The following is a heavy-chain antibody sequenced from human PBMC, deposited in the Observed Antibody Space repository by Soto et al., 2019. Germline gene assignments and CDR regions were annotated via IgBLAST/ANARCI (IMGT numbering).Heavy chain of an antibody. V-gene: IGHV4-59*01. D-gene: IGHD3-10*01. CDR3: ARDKRHGFYYFDY. CDR1: GGSISSYY. J-gene: IGHJ4*02. Sequence: PSETLSLTCTVSGGSISSYYWSWIRQPPGKGLGWIGYIYYSGSTNYNPSLKSRVTISVDTSKNQFSLKLSSVTAADTAVYYCARDKRHGFYYFDYWGQGTLVTVSS. CDR2: IYYSGST.